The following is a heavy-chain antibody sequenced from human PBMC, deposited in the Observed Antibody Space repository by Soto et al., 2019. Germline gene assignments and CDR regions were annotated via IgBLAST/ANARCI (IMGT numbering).Heavy chain of an antibody. CDR3: ARTKYYYDSTAYIFDY. Sequence: PSETLSLTCTVSGGSISSGDYWSWIRQPPGKGLEWIGYIYHSGGPYYNPSLNRRATMSVDTSRNQFSLKLSSVSAADTAVYYCARTKYYYDSTAYIFDYWGQGALVTVSS. CDR1: GGSISSGDY. D-gene: IGHD3-22*01. J-gene: IGHJ4*02. V-gene: IGHV4-30-4*01. CDR2: IYHSGGP.